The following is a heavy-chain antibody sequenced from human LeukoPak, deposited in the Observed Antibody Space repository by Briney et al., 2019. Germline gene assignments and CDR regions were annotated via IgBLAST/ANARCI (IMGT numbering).Heavy chain of an antibody. CDR1: GYSFTSYW. Sequence: GESLKISCKGSGYSFTSYWIGWVRQMPGKGLEWMGIINPGDSDTRYSPSFQGQVTISADKSISTAYLQWSSLKASDTAMYYCARLAVAGKRSPYADYWGQGTLVTVSS. V-gene: IGHV5-51*01. J-gene: IGHJ4*02. D-gene: IGHD6-19*01. CDR3: ARLAVAGKRSPYADY. CDR2: INPGDSDT.